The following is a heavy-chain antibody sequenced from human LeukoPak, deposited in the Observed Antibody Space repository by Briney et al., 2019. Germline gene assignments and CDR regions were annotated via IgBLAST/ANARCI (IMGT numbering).Heavy chain of an antibody. D-gene: IGHD4-17*01. Sequence: SETLSLTCTVSGGSISSYYWGWIRQPPGKGLEWIGSIYYSGSTYYNPSLKSRVTISVDTSKNQFSLKLSSVTAADTAVYYCARGTTVTQAFDYWGQGTLVTVSS. CDR1: GGSISSYY. J-gene: IGHJ4*02. V-gene: IGHV4-39*07. CDR2: IYYSGST. CDR3: ARGTTVTQAFDY.